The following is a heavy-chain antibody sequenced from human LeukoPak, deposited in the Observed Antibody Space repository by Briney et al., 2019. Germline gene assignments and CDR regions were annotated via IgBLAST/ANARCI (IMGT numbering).Heavy chain of an antibody. Sequence: SVKVSCKASGGTFSSYAISWVRQAPGQGLEWMGGIIPIFGTANYAQKFQGRVTITADESTSTAYMELSSLRSEDTAVYYCARDGDLGYCSGGSCYSSNYWGQGTLVTVSS. D-gene: IGHD2-15*01. J-gene: IGHJ4*02. CDR2: IIPIFGTA. V-gene: IGHV1-69*13. CDR3: ARDGDLGYCSGGSCYSSNY. CDR1: GGTFSSYA.